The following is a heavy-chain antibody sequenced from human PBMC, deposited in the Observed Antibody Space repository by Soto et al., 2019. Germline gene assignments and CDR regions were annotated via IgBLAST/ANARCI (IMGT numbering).Heavy chain of an antibody. J-gene: IGHJ4*02. CDR3: ANFTNYYDSSGYYLYYFEY. CDR2: IFWDDDK. V-gene: IGHV2-5*02. D-gene: IGHD3-22*01. Sequence: SCPTLVNPTQTLTLTCTFSGFSLSTSGVGVGWIRQSPGKALEWLALIFWDDDKLYSPSLKSRVTVTKDTSKNEVGLTMTSMDPVDTATYYRANFTNYYDSSGYYLYYFEYWGQGTPVTVSS. CDR1: GFSLSTSGVG.